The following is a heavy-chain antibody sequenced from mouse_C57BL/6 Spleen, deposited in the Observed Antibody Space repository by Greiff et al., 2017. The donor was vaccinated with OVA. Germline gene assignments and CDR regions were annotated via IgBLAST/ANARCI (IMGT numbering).Heavy chain of an antibody. V-gene: IGHV14-1*01. CDR3: TAGGYSFAY. CDR2: IDPEDGDT. Sequence: VQLQQSGAELVRPGASVKLSCTASGFNIKDYYMHWVKQRPEQGLEWIGRIDPEDGDTEYDQKFKGKATLTADKSSNTAYLQLSSLTSEDAAVFYCTAGGYSFAYWGQGTLLTVSA. D-gene: IGHD1-1*02. CDR1: GFNIKDYY. J-gene: IGHJ3*01.